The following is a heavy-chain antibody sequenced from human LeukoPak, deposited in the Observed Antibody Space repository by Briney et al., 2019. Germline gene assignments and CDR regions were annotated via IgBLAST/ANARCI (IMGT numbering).Heavy chain of an antibody. J-gene: IGHJ4*02. V-gene: IGHV3-23*01. D-gene: IGHD5-18*01. CDR2: IFGSGGSP. CDR3: GKTTAGYSSGQKPAWPVDY. CDR1: GFTFRSYA. Sequence: GGSLRLSCAASGFTFRSYAMSWVRQAPGKGLEWVAGIFGSGGSPHYADSVKGRFTISRDNSRNTVYLQINSLRAEDTAVYYCGKTTAGYSSGQKPAWPVDYWGQGTLVTVSS.